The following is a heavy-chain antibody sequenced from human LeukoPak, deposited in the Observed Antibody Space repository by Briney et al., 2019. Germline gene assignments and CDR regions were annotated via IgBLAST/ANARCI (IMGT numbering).Heavy chain of an antibody. CDR2: ISGSGGST. Sequence: GGSLRLSCAASGFTFSSYAKSWARQAPGKGLEWVSAISGSGGSTYYADSVKGRFTISRDNSKNTLYLQMNSLRAEDTAVYYCAKASSEWLRLNYGMDVWGQGTTVTVSS. CDR3: AKASSEWLRLNYGMDV. D-gene: IGHD3-3*01. CDR1: GFTFSSYA. J-gene: IGHJ6*02. V-gene: IGHV3-23*01.